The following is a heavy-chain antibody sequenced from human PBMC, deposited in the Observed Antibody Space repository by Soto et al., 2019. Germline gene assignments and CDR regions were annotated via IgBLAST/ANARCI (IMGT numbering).Heavy chain of an antibody. CDR3: ARHATPYKSNWLPYFDF. D-gene: IGHD3-9*01. CDR1: GYIFTSYW. J-gene: IGHJ4*02. Sequence: VESLKISCNGSGYIFTSYWISWVRQMPWKGLEWMGRIDPSDTHTNYSPSFQGHVTISTDNSISTAYLQWSSLKASDTAMYYCARHATPYKSNWLPYFDFWGQGALVTVSS. CDR2: IDPSDTHT. V-gene: IGHV5-10-1*01.